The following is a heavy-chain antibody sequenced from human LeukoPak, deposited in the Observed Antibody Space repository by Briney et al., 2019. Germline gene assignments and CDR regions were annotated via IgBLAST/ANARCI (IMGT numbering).Heavy chain of an antibody. Sequence: ASVKVSCKASGYTFTSYGISWVRQAPGQGLEWMGWISAYNGNTNYAQKLQGRVTMTTDTSTSTAYMELRSLRSDDTAMYYCARDPDYYGSGSYPNNWFDPWGQGTLVTVSS. CDR3: ARDPDYYGSGSYPNNWFDP. V-gene: IGHV1-18*01. CDR1: GYTFTSYG. D-gene: IGHD3-10*01. CDR2: ISAYNGNT. J-gene: IGHJ5*02.